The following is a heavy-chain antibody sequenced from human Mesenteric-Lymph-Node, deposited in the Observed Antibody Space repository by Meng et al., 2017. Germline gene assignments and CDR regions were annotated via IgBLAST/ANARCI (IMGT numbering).Heavy chain of an antibody. J-gene: IGHJ4*02. Sequence: ASVKVSCKASGYTFTSYYMHWVRQAPGQGLEWMGIINPSGGSTSYAQKFQGRVTMTRDTSTSTVYMELSSLRSDDTAVYYCATLTVGSGTYYPFWGQGTLVTVSS. CDR1: GYTFTSYY. D-gene: IGHD3-10*01. CDR3: ATLTVGSGTYYPF. CDR2: INPSGGST. V-gene: IGHV1-46*01.